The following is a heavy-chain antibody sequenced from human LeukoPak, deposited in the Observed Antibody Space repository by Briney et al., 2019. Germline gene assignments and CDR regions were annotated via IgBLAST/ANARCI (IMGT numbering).Heavy chain of an antibody. V-gene: IGHV5-51*01. CDR1: GYNFSTYW. CDR2: IYPGNSHT. Sequence: GESLKISFQGSGYNFSTYWIVWVRQMPGKGLEWMGIIYPGNSHTRYSPSFQGQVTISADTSISTAYLHWSSLQSSDTAMYYCAKFYATWYGDTWGQGTLVTVSS. J-gene: IGHJ4*02. D-gene: IGHD6-13*01. CDR3: AKFYATWYGDT.